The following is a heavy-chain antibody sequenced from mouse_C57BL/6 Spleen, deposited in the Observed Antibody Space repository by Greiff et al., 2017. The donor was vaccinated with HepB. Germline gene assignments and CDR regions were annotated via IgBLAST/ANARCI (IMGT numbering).Heavy chain of an antibody. Sequence: EVKLMESGGDLVKPGGSLKLSCAASGFTFSSYGMSWVRQTPDKRLEWVATISSGGSYTYYPDSVKGRFTISRDNAKNTLYLQMSSLKSEDTAMYYCARPTMVTTRNYFDYWGQGTTLTVSS. CDR3: ARPTMVTTRNYFDY. J-gene: IGHJ2*01. CDR1: GFTFSSYG. CDR2: ISSGGSYT. V-gene: IGHV5-6*01. D-gene: IGHD2-2*01.